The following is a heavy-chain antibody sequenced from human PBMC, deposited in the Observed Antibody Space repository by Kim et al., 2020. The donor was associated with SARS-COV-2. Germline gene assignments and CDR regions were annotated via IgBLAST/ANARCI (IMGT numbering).Heavy chain of an antibody. J-gene: IGHJ4*02. D-gene: IGHD6-13*01. V-gene: IGHV4-34*01. Sequence: SETLSLTCAVYGGSFSGYYWSWIRQPPGKGLEWIGEINHSGSTNYNPSLKSRVTISVDTSKNQFSLKLSSVTAADTAVYYCARQVAAAGIDYWAREPWSP. CDR3: ARQVAAAGIDY. CDR1: GGSFSGYY. CDR2: INHSGST.